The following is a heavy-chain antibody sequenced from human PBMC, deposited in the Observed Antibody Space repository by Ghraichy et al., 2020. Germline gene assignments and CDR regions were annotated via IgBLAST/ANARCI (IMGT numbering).Heavy chain of an antibody. CDR1: GFTFSSYW. J-gene: IGHJ4*02. Sequence: GESLNISCAASGFTFSSYWMSWVRQAPGKGLEWVANIKQDGSEKYYVDSVKGRFTISRDNAKNSLYLQMNSLRAEDTAVYYCARDFSYWYFGYFDYWGQGTLVTVSS. D-gene: IGHD2-8*02. V-gene: IGHV3-7*04. CDR2: IKQDGSEK. CDR3: ARDFSYWYFGYFDY.